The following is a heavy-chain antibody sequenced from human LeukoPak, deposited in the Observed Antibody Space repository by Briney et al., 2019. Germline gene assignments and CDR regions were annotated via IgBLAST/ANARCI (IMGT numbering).Heavy chain of an antibody. CDR1: GFTFSSYA. Sequence: GGSLRLSCAASGFTFSSYAMSWVRQAPGKGLEWVSAISGSGGSTYYADSVKGRFTISRDNSKNTLYLQMNSLRAEDTAVYYCAKDIRSGYSYGEYYFDYWAQGTLVTVSS. J-gene: IGHJ4*02. V-gene: IGHV3-23*01. CDR2: ISGSGGST. D-gene: IGHD5-18*01. CDR3: AKDIRSGYSYGEYYFDY.